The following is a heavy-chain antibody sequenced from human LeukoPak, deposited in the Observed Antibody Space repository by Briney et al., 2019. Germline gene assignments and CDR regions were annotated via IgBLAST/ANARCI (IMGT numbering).Heavy chain of an antibody. D-gene: IGHD4/OR15-4a*01. J-gene: IGHJ3*02. V-gene: IGHV4-39*01. CDR3: ARHGAMRAAAAGAAFDI. Sequence: SETLCLTCTVSGGSISPSSHYWGWVRQAPGKGLEWIGSRYYSGSTYYNPSLKSRVTISVDTSKSQFSLDLNSVTAADTAVYYCARHGAMRAAAAGAAFDIWGQGTMVTVSS. CDR1: GGSISPSSHY. CDR2: RYYSGST.